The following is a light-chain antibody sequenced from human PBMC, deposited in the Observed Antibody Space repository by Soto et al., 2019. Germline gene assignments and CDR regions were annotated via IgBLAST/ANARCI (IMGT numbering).Light chain of an antibody. CDR3: CSYAGSITFVV. J-gene: IGLJ2*01. Sequence: QSALTQPASVSGSPGQSITISCTGTSSDVGSYNLVSWYQQQPGKVPKLMIYEDNQRPSGVSNRFSGSKSGNTASLTISGLQAEDEADYYCCSYAGSITFVVFGGGTKLTVL. CDR1: SSDVGSYNL. CDR2: EDN. V-gene: IGLV2-23*02.